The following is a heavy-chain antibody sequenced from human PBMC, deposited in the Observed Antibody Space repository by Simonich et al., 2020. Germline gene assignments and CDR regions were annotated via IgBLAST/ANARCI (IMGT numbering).Heavy chain of an antibody. CDR2: IKQDGSEK. CDR1: GFTFSSYW. D-gene: IGHD7-27*01. V-gene: IGHV3-7*01. J-gene: IGHJ6*03. Sequence: EVQLVESGGGLVQPGGSLRLSCAASGFTFSSYWMSWVRQAPGKGLEWVAKIKQDGSEKYYVDSVKGRFTITRDNAKNSLYLQMNSQRAEDTAVYYCARDGLGTAYYYYMDVWGKGTTVTVSS. CDR3: ARDGLGTAYYYYMDV.